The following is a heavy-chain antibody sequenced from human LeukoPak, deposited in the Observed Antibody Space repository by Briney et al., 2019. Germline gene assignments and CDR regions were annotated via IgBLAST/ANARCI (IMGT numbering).Heavy chain of an antibody. J-gene: IGHJ4*02. CDR3: AKGDSSSYVQYYFDF. CDR1: GFTFSSYG. Sequence: PGGSLRLSCAASGFTFSSYGMSWVRQAPGKGLEWVSAISGSGGSTYYADSVKGRFTISRDNFKNTVYLHMNSLRAEDTAVYYCAKGDSSSYVQYYFDFWGQGTLVTVSS. V-gene: IGHV3-23*01. D-gene: IGHD6-6*01. CDR2: ISGSGGST.